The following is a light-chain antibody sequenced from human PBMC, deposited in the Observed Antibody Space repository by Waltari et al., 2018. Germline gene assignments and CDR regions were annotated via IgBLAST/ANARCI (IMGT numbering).Light chain of an antibody. CDR2: EAS. Sequence: DIRMTQSPSTLSASAGDRVIISWRASQSISKWLAWYQQKPGKAPKRLIYEASTLQSGVPSRFSGPGSGTDFTLTISSLQPDDFATYYCQEYNSYSLLTFGGGTKVEIK. CDR1: QSISKW. J-gene: IGKJ4*02. V-gene: IGKV1-5*03. CDR3: QEYNSYSLLT.